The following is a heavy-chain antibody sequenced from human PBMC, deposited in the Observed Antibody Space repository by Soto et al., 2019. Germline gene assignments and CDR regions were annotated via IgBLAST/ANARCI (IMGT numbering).Heavy chain of an antibody. CDR2: IGSSSRAI. Sequence: EVQLVESGGGLVQPGGSLRLSCAASGFTFSSYSMNWVRQTPGKGLEWISYIGSSSRAIYYADSVKGRFTVSRDNAKRSVYLQLNSLRDEDTAVYYCARDPDIGTQKLYFDYWGQGTLVTVSS. D-gene: IGHD4-4*01. CDR3: ARDPDIGTQKLYFDY. CDR1: GFTFSSYS. V-gene: IGHV3-48*02. J-gene: IGHJ4*02.